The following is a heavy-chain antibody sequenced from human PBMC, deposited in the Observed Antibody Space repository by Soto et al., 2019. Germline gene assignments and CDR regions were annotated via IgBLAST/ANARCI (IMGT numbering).Heavy chain of an antibody. V-gene: IGHV3-33*06. J-gene: IGHJ4*02. Sequence: PGGSLRLSCAASGFSFRSYGMHWVRQAPGKGLEWVAVIWYDGSNKYYADSVRGRFTISRDTSKNTLYLQMNSLRAEDTAVYYCAKESREWELLSDYWGQGT. D-gene: IGHD1-26*01. CDR3: AKESREWELLSDY. CDR2: IWYDGSNK. CDR1: GFSFRSYG.